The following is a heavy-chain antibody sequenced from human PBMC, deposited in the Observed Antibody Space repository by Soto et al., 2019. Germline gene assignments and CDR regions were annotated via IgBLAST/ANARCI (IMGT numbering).Heavy chain of an antibody. CDR3: ARDDPVPGDYFDY. V-gene: IGHV3-30-3*01. CDR2: VSVDGTKQ. CDR1: GFPFSSYT. Sequence: QVQLVESGEGVVQPGRSLRLSCAASGFPFSSYTMHWVRQTPGKGLEWVAVVSVDGTKQYYADSVKGRFTISRDNSKNTLYLQMNSLRAEDTAVYFCARDDPVPGDYFDYWGQGTLVTVSS. J-gene: IGHJ4*02. D-gene: IGHD6-19*01.